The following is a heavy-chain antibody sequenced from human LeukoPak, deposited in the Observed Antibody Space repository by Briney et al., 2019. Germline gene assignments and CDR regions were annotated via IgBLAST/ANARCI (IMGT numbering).Heavy chain of an antibody. Sequence: SETLSLTCAVYGGSFSGYYWSWIRQPPGKGLEWIGYIYYSGSTYYNPSLKSRVTISVDTSKNQFSLKLSSVTAADTAVYYCARGGYSYGLGFDYWGQGTLVTVSS. CDR2: IYYSGST. D-gene: IGHD5-18*01. CDR1: GGSFSGYY. V-gene: IGHV4-34*01. CDR3: ARGGYSYGLGFDY. J-gene: IGHJ4*02.